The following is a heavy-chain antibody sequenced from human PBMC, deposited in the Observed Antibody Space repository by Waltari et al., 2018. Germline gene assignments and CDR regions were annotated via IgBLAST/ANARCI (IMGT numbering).Heavy chain of an antibody. V-gene: IGHV1-2*02. CDR1: GYTFTGYY. J-gene: IGHJ4*02. D-gene: IGHD5-12*01. Sequence: QVQLVQSGAEVKKPGASVKVSCKASGYTFTGYYMHWVRQAPGQGLEWMGGVNPTGVGQTNEQRFQGRATMTRETSISTADMGRSRLRSDDTAVYYCARAGGRGVIVATTSPDYWGQGTLVTVSS. CDR3: ARAGGRGVIVATTSPDY. CDR2: VNPTGVGQ.